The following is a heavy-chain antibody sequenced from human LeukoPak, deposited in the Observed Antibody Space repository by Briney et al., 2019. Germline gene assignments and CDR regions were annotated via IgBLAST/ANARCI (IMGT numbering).Heavy chain of an antibody. D-gene: IGHD2-15*01. CDR2: INHSGSS. CDR3: VRSWDSVRTLDI. J-gene: IGHJ3*02. V-gene: IGHV4-34*01. CDR1: GGSISGYS. Sequence: SETLSLTCAVFGGSISGYSWNWIRQPPGKGLEWIGEINHSGSSTYNPSLKSRVTMSVDMSKNQFSLKLSSMTAADTAVYYCVRSWDSVRTLDIWGQGTMVIVSS.